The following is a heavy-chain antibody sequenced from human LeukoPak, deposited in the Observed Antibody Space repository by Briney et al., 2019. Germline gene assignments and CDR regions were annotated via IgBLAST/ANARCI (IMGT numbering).Heavy chain of an antibody. CDR2: ISSRSDYI. CDR3: AREEVGGPAAYNWSLDL. D-gene: IGHD2-2*01. J-gene: IGHJ2*01. Sequence: SGGSLRLSCAASGFSFSTYSINWVRQAPGKGLEWVTSISSRSDYIHYADSVKGRFTISRDNANNSVYLQMNSLRADDTAVYYCAREEVGGPAAYNWSLDLWGRGTLVTLSS. V-gene: IGHV3-21*01. CDR1: GFSFSTYS.